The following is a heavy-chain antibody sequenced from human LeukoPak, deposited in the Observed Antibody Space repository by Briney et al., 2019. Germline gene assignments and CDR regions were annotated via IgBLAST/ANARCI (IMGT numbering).Heavy chain of an antibody. D-gene: IGHD6-19*01. CDR1: GGSFNMSGSY. J-gene: IGHJ4*02. Sequence: PSETLSLTCTVSGGSFNMSGSYWGWVRQPPGTGLEWVGSIYHTGSLYYNAPLKSRVTISVDTSKNQFSLKVNSVTAADTAVYYCATKSWSSGYYEGLDYWGQGTLVTVSS. CDR3: ATKSWSSGYYEGLDY. V-gene: IGHV4-39*01. CDR2: IYHTGSL.